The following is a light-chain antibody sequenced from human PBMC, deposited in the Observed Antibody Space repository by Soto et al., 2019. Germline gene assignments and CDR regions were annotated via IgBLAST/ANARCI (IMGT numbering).Light chain of an antibody. CDR1: SSDVGTYDY. CDR3: FSYTSSATSV. CDR2: SVT. V-gene: IGLV2-11*01. J-gene: IGLJ1*01. Sequence: QSALIQPPSVSGSPGQSVTISCPGTSSDVGTYDYVSWFQHHPGTVPKPMIYSVTSRPSGVPDRFSDSKSGNPASMTISGLQPGDGADYFCFSYTSSATSVLGTGTRSPS.